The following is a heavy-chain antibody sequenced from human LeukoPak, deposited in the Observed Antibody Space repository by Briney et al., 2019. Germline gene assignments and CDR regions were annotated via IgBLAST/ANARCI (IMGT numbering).Heavy chain of an antibody. CDR2: IYSGGST. Sequence: PGGSLRLSCAASGFTVSSNYMSWVRQAPGKGLEWVSVIYSGGSTYYADSVKGRFTISRDNSKNTLYLQMNSLRAEDTAVYYCAREASTYGDDYWGQGTLVTVSS. V-gene: IGHV3-53*01. D-gene: IGHD4-17*01. CDR3: AREASTYGDDY. J-gene: IGHJ4*02. CDR1: GFTVSSNY.